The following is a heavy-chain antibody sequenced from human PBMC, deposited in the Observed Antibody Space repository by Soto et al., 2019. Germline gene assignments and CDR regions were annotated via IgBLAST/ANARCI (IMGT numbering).Heavy chain of an antibody. J-gene: IGHJ5*02. CDR2: IWYDGSNK. D-gene: IGHD6-6*01. CDR1: GFTFSSYG. V-gene: IGHV3-33*01. Sequence: GGSLRLSCAASGFTFSSYGMHWVRQAPGKGLEWVAVIWYDGSNKYYADSVKGRFTISRDNSKNTLYLQMNSLRAEDTAVYYCARGRLWRAARTGWFDPWGQGTLVTVSS. CDR3: ARGRLWRAARTGWFDP.